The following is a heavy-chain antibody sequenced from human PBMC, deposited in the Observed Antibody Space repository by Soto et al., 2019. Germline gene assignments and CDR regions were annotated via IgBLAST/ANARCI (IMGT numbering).Heavy chain of an antibody. CDR1: GGSISSYY. V-gene: IGHV4-4*07. CDR3: AREAYDYSNYYFDY. J-gene: IGHJ4*02. Sequence: SETLSLTCTVSGGSISSYYWSWIRQPAGKGLEWIGRIYTSGSTNYNPSLKSRITMSVDTSTNQFSLKLSSVTAADTAVYYCAREAYDYSNYYFDYWGQGTLVTVSS. CDR2: IYTSGST. D-gene: IGHD4-4*01.